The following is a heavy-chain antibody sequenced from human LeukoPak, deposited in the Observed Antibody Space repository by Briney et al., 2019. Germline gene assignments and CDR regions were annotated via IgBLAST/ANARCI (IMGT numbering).Heavy chain of an antibody. V-gene: IGHV3-23*01. CDR2: ISDSAGKT. Sequence: GGSLRLSCAVSGITLSNYGMSWVRQAPGKGLEWVAGISDSAGKTNYADSVKGRFTISRDSPKNTLYLQMNSLRAEDTAVYYCTTILGATLLDYWGQGTLVTVSS. D-gene: IGHD1-26*01. CDR1: GITLSNYG. J-gene: IGHJ4*02. CDR3: TTILGATLLDY.